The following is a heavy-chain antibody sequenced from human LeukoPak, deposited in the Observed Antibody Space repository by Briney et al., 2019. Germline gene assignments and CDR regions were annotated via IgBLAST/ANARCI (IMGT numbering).Heavy chain of an antibody. Sequence: PGGSLRLSCAASGFTFSSYSMNWVRQAPGKGLEWVSYISGSSSTIYYADSVKGRFTISRDNSKNTLYLQMNSLRAEDTAAYYCAKGYCSSTSCSVDYWGQGTLVTVSS. V-gene: IGHV3-48*01. CDR3: AKGYCSSTSCSVDY. D-gene: IGHD2-2*01. CDR1: GFTFSSYS. J-gene: IGHJ4*02. CDR2: ISGSSSTI.